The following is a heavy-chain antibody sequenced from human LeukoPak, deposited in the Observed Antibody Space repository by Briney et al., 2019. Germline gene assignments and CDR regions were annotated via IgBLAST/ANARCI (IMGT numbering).Heavy chain of an antibody. V-gene: IGHV5-51*01. CDR2: IYPGDSDT. J-gene: IGHJ6*02. CDR3: ARLHTEGSFYYYYGMDV. Sequence: PGESLKISCKGSGYSFTSYWIGWVRQMPGKGLEWMGIIYPGDSDTRYSPSFQGQVTISADKSISTAYLQWSSLKASDTAMYYCARLHTEGSFYYYYGMDVWGQGTTVTVSS. CDR1: GYSFTSYW. D-gene: IGHD2-15*01.